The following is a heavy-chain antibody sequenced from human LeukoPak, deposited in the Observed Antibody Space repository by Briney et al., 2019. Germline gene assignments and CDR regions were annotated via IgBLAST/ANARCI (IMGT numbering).Heavy chain of an antibody. CDR3: ARMWARDYYMDV. V-gene: IGHV4-31*03. CDR2: IYYSGST. CDR1: GGSSSSGGYY. D-gene: IGHD1-26*01. J-gene: IGHJ6*03. Sequence: SQTLSLTCTISGGSSSSGGYYWSWIGQHPGKGLEWIGYIYYSGSTYYNPSLKSRVTISVDTSKNQFSLKLSSVTAADTAVYYCARMWARDYYMDVWGKGTTVTVSS.